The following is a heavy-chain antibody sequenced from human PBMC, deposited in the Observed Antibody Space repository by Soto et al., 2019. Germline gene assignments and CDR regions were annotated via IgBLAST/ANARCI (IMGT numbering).Heavy chain of an antibody. CDR3: AKDSVGRALVRIVF. CDR2: ISYDGSNK. D-gene: IGHD5-18*01. J-gene: IGHJ4*02. CDR1: GFTFSNSG. V-gene: IGHV3-30*18. Sequence: GGALRLSSAASGFTFSNSGMHWVRQAPGKGLEWVAVISYDGSNKYYADSVKGRFAISRDNSRNTLYLQMNSLRAEDTAVYYCAKDSVGRALVRIVFCGKRTLRTV.